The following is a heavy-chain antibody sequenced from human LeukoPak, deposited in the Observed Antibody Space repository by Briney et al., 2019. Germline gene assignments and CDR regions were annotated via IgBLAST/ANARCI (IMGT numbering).Heavy chain of an antibody. V-gene: IGHV4-59*11. Sequence: SETLSLTCSVSGGSISRHFWSWIRQPPGKGLEWIAFIHYSGRTKYNPSLQSRVTISIDTSENNFSLRLTSVTAADTAVYYCARNNSNGFDFWSQGTLVTVSS. CDR2: IHYSGRT. CDR3: ARNNSNGFDF. J-gene: IGHJ4*02. CDR1: GGSISRHF. D-gene: IGHD6-19*01.